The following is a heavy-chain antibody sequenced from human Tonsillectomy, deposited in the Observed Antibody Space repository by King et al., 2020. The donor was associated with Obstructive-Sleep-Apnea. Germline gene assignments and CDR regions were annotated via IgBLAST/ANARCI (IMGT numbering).Heavy chain of an antibody. CDR3: AKDLIVTGHFDY. Sequence: VQLVESGGGLVQPGGSLRLSGAASGFTFSSYAMSWVRQAPGKGLEWVSASSGSGGSTFYADSVKGRFTISRDNSKNTLYLQLNSLRAEDTAVYYCAKDLIVTGHFDYWGQGTLVTVSS. CDR2: SSGSGGST. V-gene: IGHV3-23*04. CDR1: GFTFSSYA. D-gene: IGHD2/OR15-2a*01. J-gene: IGHJ4*02.